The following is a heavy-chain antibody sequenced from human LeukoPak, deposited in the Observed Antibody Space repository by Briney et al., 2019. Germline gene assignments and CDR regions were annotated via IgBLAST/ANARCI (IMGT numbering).Heavy chain of an antibody. D-gene: IGHD6-19*01. V-gene: IGHV3-23*01. CDR2: ISGSGDST. J-gene: IGHJ4*02. CDR3: AKMPVSYSSGWSTFDY. Sequence: PGGSLRLSCAASGFTFSSYAMSWVRQAPGKGLEWVSGISGSGDSTYYADSVKGRFTISRDNSKNTLYLQMNSLRAEDTAVYYCAKMPVSYSSGWSTFDYWGQGNLVTVPS. CDR1: GFTFSSYA.